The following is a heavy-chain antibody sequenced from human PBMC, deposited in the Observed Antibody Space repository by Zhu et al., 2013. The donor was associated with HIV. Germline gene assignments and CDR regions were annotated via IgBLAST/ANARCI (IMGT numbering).Heavy chain of an antibody. CDR3: VRGGVPA. Sequence: QLVQSGAEVQKPGASVKVSCKASGYIFTGYYIHWVRQAPGQGLEWMGWINPNSGGTIFAQNFQGRVTMTRDTSISIVYMELSRLTSDDTAVYYCVRGGVPAWGQGTLVTVSS. CDR2: INPNSGGT. J-gene: IGHJ5*02. D-gene: IGHD3-3*01. V-gene: IGHV1-2*02. CDR1: GYIFTGYY.